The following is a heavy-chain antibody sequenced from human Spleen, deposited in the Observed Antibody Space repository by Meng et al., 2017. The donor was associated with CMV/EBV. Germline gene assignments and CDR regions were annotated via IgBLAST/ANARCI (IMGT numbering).Heavy chain of an antibody. CDR2: ITGNGRST. Sequence: GGSLRLSCAASGFTFSSYSMNWVRQAPGKGLEWVAAITGNGRSTFYGDSVKGRLTISRDNSKNTLYLQMTSLRADDTAVYYCAKGVGVTAPEIWGQGTMVTVSS. CDR3: AKGVGVTAPEI. D-gene: IGHD1-26*01. V-gene: IGHV3-23*01. J-gene: IGHJ3*02. CDR1: GFTFSSYS.